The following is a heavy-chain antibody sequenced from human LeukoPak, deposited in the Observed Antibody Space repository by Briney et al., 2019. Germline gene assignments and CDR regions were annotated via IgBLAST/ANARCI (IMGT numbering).Heavy chain of an antibody. CDR3: ARVIYCSSTSCSSLWAFDI. D-gene: IGHD2-2*01. V-gene: IGHV1-46*01. CDR1: GYTFTSYY. J-gene: IGHJ3*02. CDR2: INPSGGST. Sequence: GASAKVSCKASGYTFTSYYMHWVRQAPGQGLEWMGIINPSGGSTSYAQKFQGRVTMTRDMSTSTVYMELSSLRSEDTAVYYCARVIYCSSTSCSSLWAFDIWGQGTMVTVSS.